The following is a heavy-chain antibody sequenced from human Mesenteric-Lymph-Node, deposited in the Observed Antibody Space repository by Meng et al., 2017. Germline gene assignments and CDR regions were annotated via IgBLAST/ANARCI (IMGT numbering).Heavy chain of an antibody. J-gene: IGHJ4*02. Sequence: SVKVSCKASGGTFSSFDISWVRQAPGQGLEWMGRIIPILGIANYAQKFQGRVTITADKSTSTAYIELSSLRSEDTAVYYCARSLRLRVPAAPIFDYWGQGTLVTVSS. CDR1: GGTFSSFD. CDR2: IIPILGIA. D-gene: IGHD2-2*01. CDR3: ARSLRLRVPAAPIFDY. V-gene: IGHV1-69*04.